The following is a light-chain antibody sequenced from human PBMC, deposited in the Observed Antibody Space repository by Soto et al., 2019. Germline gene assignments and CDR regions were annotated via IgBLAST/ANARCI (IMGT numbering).Light chain of an antibody. CDR2: KAS. J-gene: IGKJ4*01. Sequence: DIQMTQSPSSLSASVGDRVTITCRASQSISSYLNWYQQKPGKAPKLLIYKASTLKSGVPSRFSGSGSGTDFTLTISSLQPEDFATYYCQQLNSYPLTFGGGTKVDIK. CDR1: QSISSY. CDR3: QQLNSYPLT. V-gene: IGKV1-39*01.